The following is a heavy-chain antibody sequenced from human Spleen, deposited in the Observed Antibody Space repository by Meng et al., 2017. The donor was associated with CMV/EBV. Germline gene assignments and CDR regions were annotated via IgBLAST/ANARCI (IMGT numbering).Heavy chain of an antibody. J-gene: IGHJ4*02. CDR2: IVWNSGSI. CDR1: GFTCDDYA. D-gene: IGHD3-3*01. V-gene: IGHV3-9*01. CDR3: ARDSWPYDFWSGYFDY. Sequence: SLKISCAASGFTCDDYAIHWVRQAPGKGLEWVSGIVWNSGSIAYADSAKGRFTISRDNSKNTLYLQMNSLRAEDTAVYYCARDSWPYDFWSGYFDYWGQGTLVTVSS.